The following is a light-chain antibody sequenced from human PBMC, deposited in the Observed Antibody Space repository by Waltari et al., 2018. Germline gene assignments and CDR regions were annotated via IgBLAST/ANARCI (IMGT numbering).Light chain of an antibody. J-gene: IGKJ1*01. CDR3: QQYNNWPPGT. V-gene: IGKV3-15*01. CDR2: GAS. Sequence: EIVMKQSPATLSVSQGERATLSCRASQSVSSNLAWYQQKPGQAPRLLIYGASTRATGIPARFSGSGSGTEFTLTISSMQSEDFAVYYCQQYNNWPPGTFGQGTKVEIK. CDR1: QSVSSN.